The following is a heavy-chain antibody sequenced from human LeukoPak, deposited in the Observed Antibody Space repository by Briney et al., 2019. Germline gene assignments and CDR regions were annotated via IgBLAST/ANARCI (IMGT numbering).Heavy chain of an antibody. J-gene: IGHJ4*02. V-gene: IGHV1-2*02. CDR2: INPNSGGA. D-gene: IGHD6-19*01. CDR1: GYTFTGYY. Sequence: GASVKVSCKASGYTFTGYYMHWVRQAPGHGLEWMGWINPNSGGANYAQKFQGRVTMTRDTSISTAYMELSRLRSDDTAVYYCARAGAVAGKTLDYWGQGTLVTVSS. CDR3: ARAGAVAGKTLDY.